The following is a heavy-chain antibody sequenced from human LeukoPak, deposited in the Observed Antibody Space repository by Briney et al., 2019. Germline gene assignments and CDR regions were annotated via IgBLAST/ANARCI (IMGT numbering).Heavy chain of an antibody. CDR1: GGSIRSSSYY. CDR3: ARDRGDYVSSPYWYFDL. CDR2: IYYSGST. D-gene: IGHD4-17*01. J-gene: IGHJ2*01. Sequence: SETPSLTCTVSGGSIRSSSYYWGWIRQPPGKGLEWIGSIYYSGSTYYNPSLKSRVTISVDTSKNQFSLKLSSVTAADTAVYYCARDRGDYVSSPYWYFDLWGRGTLVTVSS. V-gene: IGHV4-39*07.